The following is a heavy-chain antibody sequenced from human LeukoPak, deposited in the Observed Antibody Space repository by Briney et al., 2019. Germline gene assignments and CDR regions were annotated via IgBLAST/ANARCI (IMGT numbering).Heavy chain of an antibody. J-gene: IGHJ6*03. V-gene: IGHV1-18*01. CDR3: ARVGGSSWTNWNDAGYYYMDV. D-gene: IGHD1-20*01. Sequence: GASVKVSCKTSGYTFTNYAMNWVRQAPGQGLEWMGWISAYNGNTNYAQKLQGRVTMTTDTSTSTAYMELRSLRSDDTAVYYCARVGGSSWTNWNDAGYYYMDVWGKGTTVTISS. CDR2: ISAYNGNT. CDR1: GYTFTNYA.